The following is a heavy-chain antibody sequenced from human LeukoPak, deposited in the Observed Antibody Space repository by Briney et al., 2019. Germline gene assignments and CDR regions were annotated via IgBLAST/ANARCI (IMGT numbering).Heavy chain of an antibody. CDR3: AKDSLYYYDDGGSSEYFQN. J-gene: IGHJ1*01. CDR1: GFTFSSYG. D-gene: IGHD3-22*01. Sequence: PGGSLRLSCAASGFTFSSYGMHWVRQAPGKGLEWVAVISYDGSNKYYADSVKGRFTISRDNSKNTLYLQMNSLRAEDTAVYYCAKDSLYYYDDGGSSEYFQNWGQGTLVTVSS. CDR2: ISYDGSNK. V-gene: IGHV3-30*18.